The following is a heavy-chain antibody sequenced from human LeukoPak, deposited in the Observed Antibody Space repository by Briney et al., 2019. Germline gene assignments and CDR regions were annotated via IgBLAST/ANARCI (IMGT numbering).Heavy chain of an antibody. V-gene: IGHV3-23*01. Sequence: GGSLRLSCAASGFPFSTYAMNWVRQAPGKGLEWVSGISGSGTSTSYADSVKGRFTISRDNSKNTLYLQMNSLRAEDTAVYYCARDYYDSRGYYYFDSWGQGTLVTVSS. CDR1: GFPFSTYA. D-gene: IGHD3-22*01. CDR2: ISGSGTST. J-gene: IGHJ4*02. CDR3: ARDYYDSRGYYYFDS.